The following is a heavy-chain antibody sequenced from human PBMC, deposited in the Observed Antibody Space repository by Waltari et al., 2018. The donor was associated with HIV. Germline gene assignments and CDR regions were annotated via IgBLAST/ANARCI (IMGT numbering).Heavy chain of an antibody. CDR3: ARPYGDYFHAFDI. Sequence: EVQLVESGGGLIQPGGSLRLSCAASGFTVSSKYMSWVRQAPGKGLEWVSVIYSGGSTYYADSVKGRFTISRDNSKNTLYLQMNSLRAEDTAVYYCARPYGDYFHAFDIWGQGTMVTVSS. J-gene: IGHJ3*02. CDR2: IYSGGST. CDR1: GFTVSSKY. V-gene: IGHV3-53*01. D-gene: IGHD4-17*01.